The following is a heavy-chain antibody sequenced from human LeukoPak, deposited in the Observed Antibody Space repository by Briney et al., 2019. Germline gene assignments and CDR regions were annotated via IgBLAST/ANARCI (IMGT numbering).Heavy chain of an antibody. CDR1: GFTVSSNY. J-gene: IGHJ4*02. CDR3: ARGQGWLHQFDY. CDR2: IYSGGST. Sequence: PGGSLRLSCAASGFTVSSNYMSWVRQAPGKGLEWVSVIYSGGSTYYAASVKGRFTISRDNSKNTLYLQVNSLRAEDTAVYYCARGQGWLHQFDYWGQGTLVTVSS. V-gene: IGHV3-66*02. D-gene: IGHD5-24*01.